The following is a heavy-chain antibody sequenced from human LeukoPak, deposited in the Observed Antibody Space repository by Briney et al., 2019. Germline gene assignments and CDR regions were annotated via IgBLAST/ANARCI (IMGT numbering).Heavy chain of an antibody. D-gene: IGHD3-9*01. CDR2: TYYRSKWYN. J-gene: IGHJ6*04. V-gene: IGHV6-1*01. Sequence: SQTLSLTCAISGDSVSSNSAAWNWLRQSPSRGLEWLGRTYYRSKWYNDYAVSVKSRITINPDSSKNQFSLQLNSVTPEDTAVYYCAREGYDILTGPFYYYYYYGMDVWGKGTTVTVSS. CDR3: AREGYDILTGPFYYYYYYGMDV. CDR1: GDSVSSNSAA.